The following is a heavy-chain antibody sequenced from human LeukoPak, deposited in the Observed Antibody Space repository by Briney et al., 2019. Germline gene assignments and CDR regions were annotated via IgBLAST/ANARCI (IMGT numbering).Heavy chain of an antibody. Sequence: AASVKVSCKASGYTFTSYYMHWVRQAPGQGLEWMGIINPSGGSTSYAQKFQGRVTMTRDTSISTAYMELSRLRSDDTAVYYCARWYSGSAHDYWGQGTLVTVSS. V-gene: IGHV1-46*01. CDR2: INPSGGST. J-gene: IGHJ4*02. CDR3: ARWYSGSAHDY. CDR1: GYTFTSYY. D-gene: IGHD1-26*01.